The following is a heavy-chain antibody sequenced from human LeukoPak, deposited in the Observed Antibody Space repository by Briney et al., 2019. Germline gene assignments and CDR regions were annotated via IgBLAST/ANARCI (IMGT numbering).Heavy chain of an antibody. J-gene: IGHJ4*02. CDR3: ARTAIAAANFDY. CDR2: IIPIFGTA. D-gene: IGHD6-13*01. CDR1: GGTFSSYA. Sequence: SVKVSCEASGGTFSSYAISWVRQAPGQGLEWMGGIIPIFGTANYAQKFQGRVTITTDESTSTAYMELSSLRSEDTAVYYCARTAIAAANFDYWGQGTLVTVSS. V-gene: IGHV1-69*05.